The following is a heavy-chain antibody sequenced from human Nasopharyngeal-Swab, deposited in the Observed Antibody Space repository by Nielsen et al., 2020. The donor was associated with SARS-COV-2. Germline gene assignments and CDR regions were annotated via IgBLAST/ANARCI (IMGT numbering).Heavy chain of an antibody. D-gene: IGHD3-16*01. Sequence: ASVKVSCKASGYTFTGYYMHWVRQAPGQGLEWMGWINPNSGSTNYAQKFQGWVTMTRDTSISTAYMELSRLRSDDTAVYYCARGASIYYYYYGMDVWGQGTTVTVSS. CDR1: GYTFTGYY. CDR3: ARGASIYYYYYGMDV. J-gene: IGHJ6*02. CDR2: INPNSGST. V-gene: IGHV1-2*04.